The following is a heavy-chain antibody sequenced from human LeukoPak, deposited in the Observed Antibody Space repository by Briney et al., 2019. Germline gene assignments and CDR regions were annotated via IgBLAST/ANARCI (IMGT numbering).Heavy chain of an antibody. D-gene: IGHD6-19*01. J-gene: IGHJ3*02. CDR3: ARDPSLVPHHSQWLDDAFDI. CDR2: ISSSSSYI. CDR1: GFTFSSYS. V-gene: IGHV3-21*01. Sequence: GGSLRLSCAASGFTFSSYSMNWVRQAPGKGLEWVSSISSSSSYIYYADSVKGRFTISRDNAKNSLYLQMNSLRADDTPVYYCARDPSLVPHHSQWLDDAFDIWGQGTMVTVSS.